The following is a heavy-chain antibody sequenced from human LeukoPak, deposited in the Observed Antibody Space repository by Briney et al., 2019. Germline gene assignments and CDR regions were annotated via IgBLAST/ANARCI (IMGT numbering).Heavy chain of an antibody. CDR3: ARDPYGAAGSFDY. Sequence: SETLSLTCTVSGGSISSYYWNWIRQPPGKGLEWIAYMYRSGTTYYNPSLKSRVTISIDRSNNQFSLKLSSVTAADTAVYYCARDPYGAAGSFDYWGQGTLVTVSS. CDR2: MYRSGTT. CDR1: GGSISSYY. J-gene: IGHJ4*02. V-gene: IGHV4-59*01. D-gene: IGHD6-13*01.